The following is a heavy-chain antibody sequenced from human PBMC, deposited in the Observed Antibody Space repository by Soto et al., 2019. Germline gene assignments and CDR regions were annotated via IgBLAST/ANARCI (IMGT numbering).Heavy chain of an antibody. CDR2: ISYDGSNK. CDR1: GFTFSSYG. CDR3: ATYGSGSYWYYFDY. D-gene: IGHD3-10*01. V-gene: IGHV3-30*03. J-gene: IGHJ4*02. Sequence: GESLKISCAASGFTFSSYGMHWVRQAPGKGLEWVAVISYDGSNKYYADSVKGRFTISRDNSKNTLYLQMNSLRAEDTAVYYCATYGSGSYWYYFDYWGQGTLVTVSS.